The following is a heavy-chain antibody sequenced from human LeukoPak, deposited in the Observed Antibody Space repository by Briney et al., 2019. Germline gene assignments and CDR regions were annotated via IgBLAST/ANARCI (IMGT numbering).Heavy chain of an antibody. CDR2: ISSSSSYI. J-gene: IGHJ4*02. Sequence: PGGSLRLSCAASGFTFSSYSMNWVRQAPGKGLEWVSSISSSSSYIYYADSVKGRFTISRDNAKNSLYLQMNSLRAEDTAVYYCARSGDPVNTYYYAPGGGWYFDYWGQGTPVTVSS. CDR1: GFTFSSYS. D-gene: IGHD3-10*01. V-gene: IGHV3-21*01. CDR3: ARSGDPVNTYYYAPGGGWYFDY.